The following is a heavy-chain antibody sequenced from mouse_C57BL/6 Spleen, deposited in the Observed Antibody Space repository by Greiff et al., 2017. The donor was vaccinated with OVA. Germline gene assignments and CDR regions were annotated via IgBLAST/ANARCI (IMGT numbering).Heavy chain of an antibody. CDR3: ARSITTVVAGDYFDY. D-gene: IGHD1-1*01. CDR2: IYPGSGST. Sequence: QVQLQQPGAELVKPGASVKMSCKASGYTFTSYWITWVKQRPGQGLEWIGDIYPGSGSTNYNEKFKSKATLTVDPSSSTAYMQLSSLTSEDSAVYYCARSITTVVAGDYFDYWGQGTTLTVSS. CDR1: GYTFTSYW. J-gene: IGHJ2*01. V-gene: IGHV1-55*01.